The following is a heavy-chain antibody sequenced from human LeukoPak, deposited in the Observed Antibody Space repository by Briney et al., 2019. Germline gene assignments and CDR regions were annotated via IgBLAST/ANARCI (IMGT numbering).Heavy chain of an antibody. J-gene: IGHJ4*02. V-gene: IGHV3-33*01. D-gene: IGHD3-10*01. CDR2: IWHDGSHK. Sequence: GGSLRLSCAASGFAFNTYAMHWVRRAPGQGLEWVALIWHDGSHKFYSNSVRGQFTISRDNSKNTVSLQMNNLRPEDTAVYYCAREIFGSGSYPYFWGQGTLVTVSS. CDR3: AREIFGSGSYPYF. CDR1: GFAFNTYA.